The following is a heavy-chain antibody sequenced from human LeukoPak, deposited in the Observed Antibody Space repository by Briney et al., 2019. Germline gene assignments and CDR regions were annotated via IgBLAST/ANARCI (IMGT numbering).Heavy chain of an antibody. J-gene: IGHJ3*02. Sequence: ASVKVSCKASGYTFTSYYMHWVRQAPGQGLEWMGWINPNSGGTNYAQKFQGRVTMTRDTSISTAYMELSSLRSEDTAVYYCGRELRYIDWSRAFDMWGQGTMVTVSS. CDR2: INPNSGGT. CDR3: GRELRYIDWSRAFDM. D-gene: IGHD3-9*01. CDR1: GYTFTSYY. V-gene: IGHV1-2*02.